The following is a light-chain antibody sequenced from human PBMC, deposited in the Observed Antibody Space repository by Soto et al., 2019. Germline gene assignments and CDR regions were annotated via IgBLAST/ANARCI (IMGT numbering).Light chain of an antibody. Sequence: QYALTQPSSGSGSPGQSITISCTGTISDIGPYNYVSWYQQLPGKAPKLLIFEVSNLPSGVSTRFSGSKSGNTASLIISGLQAEDEADYYCSSYTTSPTYVFGSGTKVTVL. CDR3: SSYTTSPTYV. V-gene: IGLV2-14*01. J-gene: IGLJ1*01. CDR2: EVS. CDR1: ISDIGPYNY.